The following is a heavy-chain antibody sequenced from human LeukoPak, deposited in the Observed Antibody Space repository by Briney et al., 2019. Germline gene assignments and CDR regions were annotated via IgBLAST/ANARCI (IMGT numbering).Heavy chain of an antibody. J-gene: IGHJ4*02. D-gene: IGHD5-18*01. CDR3: ARGASSGYRIDY. CDR1: GFTFSRNA. V-gene: IGHV3-74*01. Sequence: GGSLRLSCAASGFTFSRNAMIWVRQTPGKGLVWVSRISKDGSTTNYADSVKGRFTISRDNAKNTLYLQMNSLTAEDTALYYCARGASSGYRIDYWGQGTLVPVSA. CDR2: ISKDGSTT.